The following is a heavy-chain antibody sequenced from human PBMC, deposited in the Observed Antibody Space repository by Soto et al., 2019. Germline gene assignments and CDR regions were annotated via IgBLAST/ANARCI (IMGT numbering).Heavy chain of an antibody. CDR3: AKDRPDIVVPDPPQDY. D-gene: IGHD2-2*01. V-gene: IGHV3-23*01. CDR1: GFTFSSYA. J-gene: IGHJ4*02. CDR2: ISGSGGST. Sequence: EVQLLESGGGLVQPGGSLRLSCAASGFTFSSYAMSWVRQAPGKGLEWVSAISGSGGSTYYADSAKGRFTISRDNSKNTLYLQMNSLRAEDTAVYYCAKDRPDIVVPDPPQDYWGQGTLVTVSS.